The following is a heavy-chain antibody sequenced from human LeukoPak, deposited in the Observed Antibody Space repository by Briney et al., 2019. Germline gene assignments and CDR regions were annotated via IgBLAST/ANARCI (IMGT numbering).Heavy chain of an antibody. CDR3: ARAQYRYYGSGSSTYYFDY. J-gene: IGHJ4*02. Sequence: SETLSLTCAVYGGSFSGYYWSWIRQPPGKGLEWIGEINHSGSTNYNPSLKSRVTISVDTSKNQFSLNLSSVTAADTAVYYCARAQYRYYGSGSSTYYFDYWGQGTLVTVSS. CDR1: GGSFSGYY. CDR2: INHSGST. V-gene: IGHV4-34*01. D-gene: IGHD3-10*01.